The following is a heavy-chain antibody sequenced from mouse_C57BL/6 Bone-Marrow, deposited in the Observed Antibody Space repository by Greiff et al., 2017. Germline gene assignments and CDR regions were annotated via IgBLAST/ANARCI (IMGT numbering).Heavy chain of an antibody. J-gene: IGHJ3*01. Sequence: EVKLVESGGDLVKPGGSLKLSCAASGFTFSSYGMSWVRQTPDKRLEWVATISSGGSYTYYPDSVKGRFTISRDNAKNTLYLQMSSLKSEDTAMYYCARLLWLRRGAWFAYWGQGTLVTVSA. V-gene: IGHV5-6*01. CDR2: ISSGGSYT. D-gene: IGHD2-2*01. CDR1: GFTFSSYG. CDR3: ARLLWLRRGAWFAY.